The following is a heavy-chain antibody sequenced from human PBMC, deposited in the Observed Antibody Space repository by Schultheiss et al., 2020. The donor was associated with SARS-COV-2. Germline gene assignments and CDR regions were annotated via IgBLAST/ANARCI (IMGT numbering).Heavy chain of an antibody. D-gene: IGHD6-6*01. V-gene: IGHV4-59*12. CDR3: ARGIWPTFEYSSSRLSYYYGMDV. CDR1: GGSISSYY. CDR2: IYHSGNT. Sequence: SETLSLTCTVSGGSISSYYWSWIRQPPGKGLEWIGDIYHSGNTNYNPSLKSRVTISVDKSKNQFSLKLSSVTAADTAVYYCARGIWPTFEYSSSRLSYYYGMDVWGQGTTVTVSS. J-gene: IGHJ6*02.